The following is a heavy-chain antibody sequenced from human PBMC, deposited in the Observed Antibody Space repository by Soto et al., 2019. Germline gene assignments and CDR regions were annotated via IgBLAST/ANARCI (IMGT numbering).Heavy chain of an antibody. Sequence: EVQLLGSGGGLVQPGGSLTLSCTASGFMFKDYAMTWVRQGPGKGLEWVSTMSDSGEVIYYRDSVKGRFTMSRDISKRTLYLQMNGLRAEDTAMYYCAKKFYSGTYYDLESWGPGTLVTVSS. V-gene: IGHV3-23*01. CDR2: MSDSGEVI. CDR3: AKKFYSGTYYDLES. CDR1: GFMFKDYA. D-gene: IGHD1-26*01. J-gene: IGHJ1*01.